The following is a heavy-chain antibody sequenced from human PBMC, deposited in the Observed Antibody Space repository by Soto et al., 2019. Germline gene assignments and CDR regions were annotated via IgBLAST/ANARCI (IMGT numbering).Heavy chain of an antibody. CDR1: GFTFRNYA. D-gene: IGHD4-17*01. J-gene: IGHJ3*02. Sequence: EVQLLESGGNLIQPGGSLRLSCAASGFTFRNYAMSWVRQAPGAGLEWVSGISRSGGGTYYADSVKGRFTISRDNSNNALFLQMNSLRAEDTALYYCAKDPNGDYVGAFDIWGRGTMVTVSS. V-gene: IGHV3-23*01. CDR2: ISRSGGGT. CDR3: AKDPNGDYVGAFDI.